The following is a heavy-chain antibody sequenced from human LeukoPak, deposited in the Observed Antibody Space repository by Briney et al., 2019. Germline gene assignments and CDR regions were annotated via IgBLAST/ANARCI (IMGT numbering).Heavy chain of an antibody. CDR1: GGSISSYY. CDR2: IYYSGST. Sequence: KPSETLSLTCTVSGGSISSYYWSWIRQPPGKGLEWIGYIYYSGSTNYNPSLKSRVTISVDTSKNQFSLKLSSVTAADTAVYYCARDSNTIFGVGIDYWGQGTLVTVSS. V-gene: IGHV4-59*01. D-gene: IGHD3-3*01. CDR3: ARDSNTIFGVGIDY. J-gene: IGHJ4*02.